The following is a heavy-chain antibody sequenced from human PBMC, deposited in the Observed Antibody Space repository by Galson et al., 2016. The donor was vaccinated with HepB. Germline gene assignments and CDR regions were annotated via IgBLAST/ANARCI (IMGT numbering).Heavy chain of an antibody. Sequence: SETLSLTCSVSGASISESSLYWGWIRQAPGKGLEWIASITYGGIAYYSPSVQGRVTISADTSKNQVYLTLASVTAADRAIYYCASRSCNGASCSPGWGQGTPVTVSS. D-gene: IGHD2-15*01. J-gene: IGHJ4*02. CDR3: ASRSCNGASCSPG. CDR2: ITYGGIA. V-gene: IGHV4-39*01. CDR1: GASISESSLY.